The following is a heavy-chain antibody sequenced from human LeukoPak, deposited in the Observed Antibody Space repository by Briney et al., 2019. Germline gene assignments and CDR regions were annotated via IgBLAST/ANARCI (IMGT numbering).Heavy chain of an antibody. D-gene: IGHD6-13*01. J-gene: IGHJ4*02. CDR3: ARDTRAASGSYFDY. Sequence: ASVKVSCKASGYTFTNYGVSWVRQAPGQGLEWMGWISVYNGNTNYAQNFQGRVTMTTDTSTTTAYMELRSLRSDDAAVYYCARDTRAASGSYFDYWGQGTLVIVSS. V-gene: IGHV1-18*01. CDR2: ISVYNGNT. CDR1: GYTFTNYG.